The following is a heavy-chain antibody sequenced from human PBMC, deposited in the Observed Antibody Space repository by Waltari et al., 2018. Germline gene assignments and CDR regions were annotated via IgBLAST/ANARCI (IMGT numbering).Heavy chain of an antibody. Sequence: EVHLLESGGGLIQPGGSLRLSCSASGFNFGDFSMAWFRQSPGKGLEWVATINDKTHDPYYAASVKDRFTLSRDNSANSLFLQMTDLRGDDTALYYCAKGGGSWAFFDSWGQGTLVAVSS. CDR3: AKGGGSWAFFDS. J-gene: IGHJ4*02. V-gene: IGHV3-23*01. CDR1: GFNFGDFS. D-gene: IGHD1-26*01. CDR2: INDKTHDP.